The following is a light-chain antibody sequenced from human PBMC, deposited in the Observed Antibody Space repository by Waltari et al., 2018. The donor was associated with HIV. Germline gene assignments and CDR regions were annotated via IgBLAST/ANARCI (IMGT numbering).Light chain of an antibody. Sequence: QSALTQPRSVSGSPGQSVTISCTGTSSDVGNYNYVSWYQQHPGKAPKLMIYDVSNRPSGVPDRFSGSKSGNTASLTISGLQAEDEADYYCCSYAGSYVFGIGTEVTVL. CDR1: SSDVGNYNY. CDR3: CSYAGSYV. V-gene: IGLV2-11*01. J-gene: IGLJ1*01. CDR2: DVS.